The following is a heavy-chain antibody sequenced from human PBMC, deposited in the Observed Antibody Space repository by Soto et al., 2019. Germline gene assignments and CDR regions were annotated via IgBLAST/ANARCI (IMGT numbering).Heavy chain of an antibody. CDR1: GFTFSSYW. V-gene: IGHV3-74*01. J-gene: IGHJ6*03. CDR2: INSDGSST. D-gene: IGHD3-3*01. CDR3: ASLYYDFWRDPEYYYMDV. Sequence: PGGSLRLSCAASGFTFSSYWMHWVRQAPGKGLVWVSRINSDGSSTSYADSVKGRFTISRDNAKNTLYLQMNSLRAEDTAVYYCASLYYDFWRDPEYYYMDVWGKGTTVTVSS.